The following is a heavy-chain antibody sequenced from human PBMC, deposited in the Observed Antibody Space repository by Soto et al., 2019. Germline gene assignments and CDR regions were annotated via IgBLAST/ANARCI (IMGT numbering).Heavy chain of an antibody. CDR2: ISAYNGNT. D-gene: IGHD4-17*01. J-gene: IGHJ3*02. CDR1: GYTFTSYG. Sequence: GESLKISCKASGYTFTSYGISWVRQAPGQGLEWMGWISAYNGNTNYAQKLQGRVTMTTDTSTSTAYMELRSLRSDDTAVYYCARSPADYGGNSDAFDIWGQGTMVTVSS. CDR3: ARSPADYGGNSDAFDI. V-gene: IGHV1-18*01.